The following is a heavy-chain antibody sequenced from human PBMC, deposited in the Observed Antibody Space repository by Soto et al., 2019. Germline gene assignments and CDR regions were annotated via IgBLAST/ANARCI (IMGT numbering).Heavy chain of an antibody. CDR2: ISGSGGTT. CDR3: AKTANGWFSAFDI. Sequence: EVQLLESGGGLVQPGGXLXXSCAASGXXFSSYAMSWVRQAPGKGLEWVSAISGSGGTTYYADSVKGRFTFSRDNSKNTLYLQMNSLRAEDTAVYYCAKTANGWFSAFDIWGQGTMVTVSS. CDR1: GXXFSSYA. D-gene: IGHD6-19*01. J-gene: IGHJ3*02. V-gene: IGHV3-23*01.